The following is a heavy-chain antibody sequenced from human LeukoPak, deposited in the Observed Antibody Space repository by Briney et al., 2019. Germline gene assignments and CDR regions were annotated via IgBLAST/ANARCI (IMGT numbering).Heavy chain of an antibody. V-gene: IGHV3-48*01. CDR1: GFTFSSYA. Sequence: PGGSLRLSCAAPGFTFSSYAMNWVRQVPGKGLEWVSYISSTRSSISYADSVKGRFTISRDNAKNSLYLQLNSLRVEDTAIYYCARGGAARPDYWGQGTLVTVSS. CDR2: ISSTRSSI. D-gene: IGHD6-6*01. CDR3: ARGGAARPDY. J-gene: IGHJ4*02.